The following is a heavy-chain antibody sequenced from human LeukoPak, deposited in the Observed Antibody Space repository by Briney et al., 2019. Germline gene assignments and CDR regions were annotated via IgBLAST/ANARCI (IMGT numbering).Heavy chain of an antibody. J-gene: IGHJ4*02. CDR3: ARLDSGSYSIDY. CDR2: ISGSGGST. CDR1: GFTFSSYA. V-gene: IGHV3-23*01. Sequence: PGGSLRLSCAASGFTFSSYAMSWVRQAPGKGLEWVSAISGSGGSTYYADSVKGRFTISRDNSKNTLYLQMNSLRSDDTAVYYCARLDSGSYSIDYWGQGTLVTVSS. D-gene: IGHD1-26*01.